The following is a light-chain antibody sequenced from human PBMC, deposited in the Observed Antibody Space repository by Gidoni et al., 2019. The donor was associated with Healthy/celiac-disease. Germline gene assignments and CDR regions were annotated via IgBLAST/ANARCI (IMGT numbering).Light chain of an antibody. CDR1: QSVSSY. J-gene: IGKJ4*01. V-gene: IGKV3-11*01. CDR2: DAS. CDR3: QQRSNWPFT. Sequence: EIVLTHSPATLSLSPGERATPSCRASQSVSSYLAWYQQKPGQAPRLLIYDASNRATGIPARFSGSGSGTDFTLTISSLEPEDFAVYYCQQRSNWPFTFGGGTKVEIK.